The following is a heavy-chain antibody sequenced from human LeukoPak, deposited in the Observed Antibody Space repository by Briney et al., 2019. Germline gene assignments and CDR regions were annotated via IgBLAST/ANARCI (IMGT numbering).Heavy chain of an antibody. J-gene: IGHJ4*02. CDR1: GFTFSTYA. V-gene: IGHV3-21*01. CDR3: AIEDTAMVRSPFGVDY. D-gene: IGHD5-18*01. Sequence: GGSLRLSCAASGFTFSTYAMSWVRQAPGKGLEWVSSISSSSSYIYYADSVKGRFTISRDNAKNSLYLQMNSLRAEDTAVYYCAIEDTAMVRSPFGVDYWGQGTLVTVSS. CDR2: ISSSSSYI.